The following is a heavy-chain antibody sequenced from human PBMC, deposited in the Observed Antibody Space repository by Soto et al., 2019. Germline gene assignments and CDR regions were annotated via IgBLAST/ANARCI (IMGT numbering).Heavy chain of an antibody. J-gene: IGHJ4*02. CDR1: GYTFSDYG. CDR2: ITPYTGNT. D-gene: IGHD3-3*01. V-gene: IGHV1-18*01. Sequence: QVQLVQSGVEVKKPGASVRVSCKASGYTFSDYGVTWVRQAPGQGLEWLGWITPYTGNTKYAQKFQGRVTVTTDTSTNTAYMELSGLTSDDTAIYYCALPMGLRLLEFCLSFWGQGTLVTVS. CDR3: ALPMGLRLLEFCLSF.